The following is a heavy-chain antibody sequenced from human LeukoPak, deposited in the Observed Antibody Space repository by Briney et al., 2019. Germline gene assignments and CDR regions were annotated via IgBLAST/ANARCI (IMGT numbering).Heavy chain of an antibody. CDR1: GGSISSGGYS. CDR3: ARTTRYGDFDY. CDR2: IYHSGST. J-gene: IGHJ4*02. Sequence: SQTLSLTCAVSGGSISSGGYSWSWIRQPPGKGLEWIGYIYHSGSTYYNPSLKSRVTISVDRSKNQFSLKLSSVTAAGTAVYYCARTTRYGDFDYWGQGTLVTVSS. V-gene: IGHV4-30-2*01. D-gene: IGHD4-17*01.